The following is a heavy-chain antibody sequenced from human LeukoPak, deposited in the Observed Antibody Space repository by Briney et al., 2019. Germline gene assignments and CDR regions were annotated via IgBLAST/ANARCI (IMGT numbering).Heavy chain of an antibody. V-gene: IGHV1-69*05. CDR2: IIPIFGTA. D-gene: IGHD3-16*01. CDR1: GYTFTSYA. CDR3: ARPLGDAFDI. J-gene: IGHJ3*02. Sequence: SVKVSCKASGYTFTSYAISWVRQAPGQGLEWMGGIIPIFGTANYAQKFQGRVTMTRDTSTSTVYMELSSLRSEDTAVYYCARPLGDAFDIWGQGTMVTVSS.